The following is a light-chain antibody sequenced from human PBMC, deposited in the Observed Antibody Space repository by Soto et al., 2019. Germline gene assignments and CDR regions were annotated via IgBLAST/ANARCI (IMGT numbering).Light chain of an antibody. CDR1: QSISSW. V-gene: IGKV1-5*01. J-gene: IGKJ5*01. CDR3: QQLNSYPQT. Sequence: DIQMTQSPSSLSASVGDRVTITCRASQSISSWLAWYQQKPGKAPKLLIYDASSLESGVPSRFSGSGSGTEFTLTISSLQPEDIATYYCQQLNSYPQTFGQGTRLEIK. CDR2: DAS.